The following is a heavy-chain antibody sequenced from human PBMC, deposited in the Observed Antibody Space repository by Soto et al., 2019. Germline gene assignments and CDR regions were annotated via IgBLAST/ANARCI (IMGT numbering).Heavy chain of an antibody. D-gene: IGHD3-22*01. J-gene: IGHJ4*02. V-gene: IGHV1-8*01. CDR3: ARAHYYDSSGYYPNFDY. CDR1: GYTFTSYD. Sequence: QVQLVQSGAEVKKPGASVKVSCKASGYTFTSYDINWVRQATGQGLEWMGWMNPNSGNTGYAQKFQGRVTMTRNTSKSTAYMELSSLISEDTAVYYCARAHYYDSSGYYPNFDYWGQGTLVTVSS. CDR2: MNPNSGNT.